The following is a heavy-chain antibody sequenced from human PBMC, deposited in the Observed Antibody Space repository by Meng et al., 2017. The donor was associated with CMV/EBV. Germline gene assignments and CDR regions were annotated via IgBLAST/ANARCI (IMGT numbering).Heavy chain of an antibody. D-gene: IGHD2-8*01. V-gene: IGHV4-59*01. Sequence: GSLRLSCTVSGGSISSYYWSWIRQPPGKGLEWIGYIYYSGSTNYNPPLKSRVTISVDTSKNQFSLKLSSVTAADTAVYYCARKPLLSHWFDPWGQGTLVTVSS. CDR1: GGSISSYY. J-gene: IGHJ5*02. CDR3: ARKPLLSHWFDP. CDR2: IYYSGST.